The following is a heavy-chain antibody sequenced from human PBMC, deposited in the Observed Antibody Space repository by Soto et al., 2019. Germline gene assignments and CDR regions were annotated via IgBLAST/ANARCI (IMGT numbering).Heavy chain of an antibody. CDR2: IYHSGST. D-gene: IGHD5-12*01. V-gene: IGHV4-30-2*01. J-gene: IGHJ6*02. CDR1: GGSISFGGYS. CDR3: ARGPGYSGYDAYYYYGMDV. Sequence: SSETLSLTCAVSGGSISFGGYSWSWIRQPPGKGLEWIGYIYHSGSTYYNPSLKSRVTISVDRSKNQFSLKLSSVTAADTAVYYCARGPGYSGYDAYYYYGMDVWGQGTTVTVSS.